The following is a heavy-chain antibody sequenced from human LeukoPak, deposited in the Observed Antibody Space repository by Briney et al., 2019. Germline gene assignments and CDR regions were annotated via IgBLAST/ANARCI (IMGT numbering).Heavy chain of an antibody. CDR1: GYSIGSGYY. D-gene: IGHD3-3*01. Sequence: PSETLSLTCAVSGYSIGSGYYWGWIRQPPGKGLEWIGSIYHSGSTYYNPSLKSRVTISVDTSKNQFSLKLSSVTAADTAAYYCARHWPICRVVTAYYYYLDVWGKGTTVTVSS. V-gene: IGHV4-38-2*01. J-gene: IGHJ6*03. CDR3: ARHWPICRVVTAYYYYLDV. CDR2: IYHSGST.